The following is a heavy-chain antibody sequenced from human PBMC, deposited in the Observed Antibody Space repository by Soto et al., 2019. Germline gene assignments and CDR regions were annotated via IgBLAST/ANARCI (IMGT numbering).Heavy chain of an antibody. CDR3: ANDRLRFLEWSLSGRGFYHGMDV. Sequence: PGGSLRLSCAASGFSFSDFGMPWVRQAPGQGLEWVALISHVGSNIYSSDSVRGRFTISRDTSKNTLYLKMDSLRAEDTAVYYCANDRLRFLEWSLSGRGFYHGMDVWGQGTTVTVSS. D-gene: IGHD3-3*01. J-gene: IGHJ6*02. V-gene: IGHV3-30*18. CDR2: ISHVGSNI. CDR1: GFSFSDFG.